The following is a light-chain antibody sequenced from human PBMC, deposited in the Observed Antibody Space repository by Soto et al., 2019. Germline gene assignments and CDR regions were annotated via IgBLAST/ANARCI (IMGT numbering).Light chain of an antibody. CDR2: GAS. J-gene: IGKJ1*01. CDR1: QSVSSN. CDR3: QQYNNWSTT. V-gene: IGKV3-15*01. Sequence: EIVMTQSPATLSVSPGERATLSCRASQSVSSNLAWYPQKPGQAPRLLIYGASTRATGIPARFSGSGSGTEFTLTISSLQSEDFAVYYCQQYNNWSTTFGQGTKVDSK.